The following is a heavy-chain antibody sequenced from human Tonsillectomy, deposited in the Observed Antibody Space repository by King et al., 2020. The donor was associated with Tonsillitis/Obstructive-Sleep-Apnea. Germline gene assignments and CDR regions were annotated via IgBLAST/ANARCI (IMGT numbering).Heavy chain of an antibody. J-gene: IGHJ5*02. D-gene: IGHD2-2*03. V-gene: IGHV2-5*02. CDR1: GFSLSTSGVG. CDR3: AHSGHCNSTMCHSWFDP. Sequence: VTLKESGPPLVKPTQTLTLTCTFSGFSLSTSGVGVGWIRQPPGEALEWLALIYWDDDKRYSPSLKSRLTITKDTSKNQVVITMTNMDPVDTATYYCAHSGHCNSTMCHSWFDPWGQGTLVTVSS. CDR2: IYWDDDK.